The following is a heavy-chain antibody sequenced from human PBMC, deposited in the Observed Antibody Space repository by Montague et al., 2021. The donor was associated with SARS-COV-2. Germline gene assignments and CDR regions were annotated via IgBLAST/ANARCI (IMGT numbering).Heavy chain of an antibody. CDR3: AREGRGYCSSTSCQSAFDI. V-gene: IGHV4-59*01. CDR1: GGSISSYY. CDR2: MYYSGST. Sequence: SETLSLTCTVSGGSISSYYWSWIRQPPGKGLEWIGYMYYSGSTNYNPSXXSRVTISVDTSKNQFSLKLSSMTAADTAVYYCAREGRGYCSSTSCQSAFDIWGQGTMVTVSS. J-gene: IGHJ3*02. D-gene: IGHD2-2*01.